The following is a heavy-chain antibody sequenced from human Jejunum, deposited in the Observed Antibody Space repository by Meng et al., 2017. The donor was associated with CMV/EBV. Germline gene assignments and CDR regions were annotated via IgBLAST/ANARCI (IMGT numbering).Heavy chain of an antibody. D-gene: IGHD5-18*01. CDR2: IIPNTGAA. V-gene: IGHV1-2*06. CDR1: GYTFNAYN. J-gene: IGHJ4*02. Sequence: SGYTFNAYNMHWVRQAPGQGLEWLGRIIPNTGAAKYAQQFQGRVTLTRDTSISTAYMELSSLTSSDTAFYYRARGAYNTAGNGLDDYWGQGTLVTVSS. CDR3: ARGAYNTAGNGLDDY.